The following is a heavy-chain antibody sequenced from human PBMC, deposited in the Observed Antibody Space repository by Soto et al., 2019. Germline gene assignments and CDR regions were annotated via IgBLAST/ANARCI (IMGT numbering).Heavy chain of an antibody. CDR2: ISGGGGST. CDR3: AKDSGAVAGPY. J-gene: IGHJ4*02. D-gene: IGHD6-19*01. V-gene: IGHV3-23*01. CDR1: GFSFSASA. Sequence: PGGSLRLSCAVSGFSFSASAMSWVRQAPGKGLEWVSGISGGGGSTDYADSVKGRFTISRDNSKNTLYLQLNSLRAEDTAVYYCAKDSGAVAGPYWGQGTLVTVSS.